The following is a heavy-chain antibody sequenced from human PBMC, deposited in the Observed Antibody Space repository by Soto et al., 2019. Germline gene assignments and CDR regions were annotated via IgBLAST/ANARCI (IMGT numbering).Heavy chain of an antibody. D-gene: IGHD5-18*01. CDR3: AKGGYNYGFLFDC. Sequence: GGSLRLSCAVSGFTFSSYGMHWVRQAPGKGLEWVAVIWYDGSNKYYADSVKGRFTISRDNSKNTLYLQMNSLRAEDTAVYYCAKGGYNYGFLFDCWGQGTLVTVSS. J-gene: IGHJ4*02. CDR1: GFTFSSYG. CDR2: IWYDGSNK. V-gene: IGHV3-33*06.